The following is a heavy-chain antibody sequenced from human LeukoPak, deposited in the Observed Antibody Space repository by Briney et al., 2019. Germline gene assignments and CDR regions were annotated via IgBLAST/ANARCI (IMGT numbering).Heavy chain of an antibody. J-gene: IGHJ4*02. V-gene: IGHV4-38-2*02. Sequence: MTSETLSLTCTVSGYSISSGYYWGWIRQPPGKGLEWIGSIYHSGSTYYNPSLKSRVTISVDTSKNQFSLRLSSVTAADTAVYYCARDLGIAARPDYWGQGTLVTVSS. D-gene: IGHD6-6*01. CDR3: ARDLGIAARPDY. CDR1: GYSISSGYY. CDR2: IYHSGST.